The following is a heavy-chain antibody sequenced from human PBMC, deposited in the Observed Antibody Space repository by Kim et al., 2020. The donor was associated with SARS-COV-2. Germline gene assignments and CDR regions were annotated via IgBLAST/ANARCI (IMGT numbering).Heavy chain of an antibody. V-gene: IGHV1-69*13. CDR3: ARGYCSSTSCYGPLYYYYGMDV. Sequence: SVKVSCKASGGTFSSYAISWVRQAPGQGLEWMGGIIPIFGTANYAQKFQGRVTITADESTSTAYMELSSLRSEDTAVYYCARGYCSSTSCYGPLYYYYGMDVWGQGTTVTVSS. CDR1: GGTFSSYA. D-gene: IGHD2-2*01. CDR2: IIPIFGTA. J-gene: IGHJ6*02.